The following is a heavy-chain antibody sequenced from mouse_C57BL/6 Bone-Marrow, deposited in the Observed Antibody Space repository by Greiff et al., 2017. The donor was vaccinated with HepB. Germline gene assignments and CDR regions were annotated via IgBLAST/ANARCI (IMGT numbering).Heavy chain of an antibody. CDR2: ISSGGDYI. D-gene: IGHD2-4*01. J-gene: IGHJ4*01. V-gene: IGHV5-9-1*02. Sequence: EVKLVESGEGLVKPGGSLKLSCAASGFTFSSYAMSWVRQTPEKRLEWVAYISSGGDYIYYADTVKGRFTISRDNARNTLYLQMSSLKSEDTAMYYCTRDYDYFTGWAMGYWGQGTSVTVSS. CDR3: TRDYDYFTGWAMGY. CDR1: GFTFSSYA.